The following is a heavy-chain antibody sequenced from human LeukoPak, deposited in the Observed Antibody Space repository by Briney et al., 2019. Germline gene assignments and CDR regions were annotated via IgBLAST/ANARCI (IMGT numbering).Heavy chain of an antibody. CDR1: GFTFRGSA. CDR3: AELGITMIGGV. J-gene: IGHJ6*04. Sequence: GGPLRLSGEASGFTFRGSAMHWVRQAPGKGLEWVSSISSSSSYIYYADSVKGRFTISRDNSKNTLYLQMNSLRAEDTAVYYCAELGITMIGGVWGKGTTVTISS. CDR2: ISSSSSYI. D-gene: IGHD3-10*02. V-gene: IGHV3-21*01.